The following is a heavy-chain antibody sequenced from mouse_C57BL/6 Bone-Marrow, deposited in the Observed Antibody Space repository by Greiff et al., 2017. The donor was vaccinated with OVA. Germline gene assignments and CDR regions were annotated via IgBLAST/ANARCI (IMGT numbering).Heavy chain of an antibody. CDR2: IYPRSGNT. CDR3: ARRVMITTIFDY. J-gene: IGHJ2*01. D-gene: IGHD2-4*01. CDR1: GYTFTSSG. Sequence: QVHVKQSGAELARPGASVKLSCKASGYTFTSSGISWVKQRTGQGLEWIGEIYPRSGNTYYNEKFKGKATLTADKSSSTAYMELRSLTSEDSSFYFCARRVMITTIFDYWGQGTTLTVSS. V-gene: IGHV1-81*01.